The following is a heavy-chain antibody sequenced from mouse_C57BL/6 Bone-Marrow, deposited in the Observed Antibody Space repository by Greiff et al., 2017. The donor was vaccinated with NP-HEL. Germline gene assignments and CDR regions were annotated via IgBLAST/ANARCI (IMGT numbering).Heavy chain of an antibody. CDR3: TIDYGSNY. CDR1: GFNIKDDY. D-gene: IGHD1-1*01. Sequence: VQLQQSGAELVRPGASVKLSCTASGFNIKDDYMHWVKQRPEQGLEWIGWIDPENGDTEYASKFQGKATITADTSSNTAYLQLSSLTSEDTAVYYCTIDYGSNYWGQGTTLTVSS. CDR2: IDPENGDT. V-gene: IGHV14-4*01. J-gene: IGHJ2*01.